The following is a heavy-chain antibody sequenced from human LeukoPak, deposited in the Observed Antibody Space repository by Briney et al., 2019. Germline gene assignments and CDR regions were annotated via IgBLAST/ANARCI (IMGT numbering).Heavy chain of an antibody. CDR1: GGSFSTYY. J-gene: IGHJ5*02. CDR2: IYTSGST. CDR3: ARLRGYTIVA. V-gene: IGHV4-4*07. Sequence: SETLSLTCTVSGGSFSTYYWSWIRQPAGKGLEWTGRIYTSGSTSYNPSLKSRVTMSVDTSNNQFSLRLSSVTAADTAVYYWARLRGYTIVAWGQGTLVTVSS. D-gene: IGHD5-18*01.